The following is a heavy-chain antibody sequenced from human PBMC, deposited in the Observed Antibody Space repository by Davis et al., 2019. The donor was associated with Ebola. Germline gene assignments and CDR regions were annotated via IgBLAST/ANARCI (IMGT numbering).Heavy chain of an antibody. Sequence: SETLSLTCTVSGGSISSYYWSWIRQPPGKGLEWIGYIYYSGSTNYNPSLKSRVTISVDTSKNQFSLKLSSVTAADTAVYYCARAYCSSTSCAGFDPWGQGTLVTVSS. CDR1: GGSISSYY. V-gene: IGHV4-59*01. D-gene: IGHD2-2*01. J-gene: IGHJ5*02. CDR3: ARAYCSSTSCAGFDP. CDR2: IYYSGST.